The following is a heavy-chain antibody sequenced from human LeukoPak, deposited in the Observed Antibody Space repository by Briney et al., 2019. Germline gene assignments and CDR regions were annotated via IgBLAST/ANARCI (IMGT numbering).Heavy chain of an antibody. V-gene: IGHV3-23*01. Sequence: PGGSLRLSCTPSAYTFSSYEINWVRQAPGKGLEWVSSISASGGATYYVDSVKGRFTISRDNSKNTLYLQMNSLRAEDTAVYYCAKASIAEYYFDCWGQGTLVTVSS. CDR2: ISASGGAT. J-gene: IGHJ4*02. CDR3: AKASIAEYYFDC. D-gene: IGHD6-6*01. CDR1: AYTFSSYE.